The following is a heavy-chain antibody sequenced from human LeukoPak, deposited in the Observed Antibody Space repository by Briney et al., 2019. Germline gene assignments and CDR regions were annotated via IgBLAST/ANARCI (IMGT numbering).Heavy chain of an antibody. CDR1: GFTFSSYA. V-gene: IGHV3-23*01. Sequence: GGSLRLSCAASGFTFSSYAMSWVRQAPGKGLEWVSAISGSGGSTYYADSVKGRFAISRDNSKNTLYLQMNSLRAEDTAVYYCAKNRLVGYSSGIDYWGQGTLVTVSS. CDR3: AKNRLVGYSSGIDY. J-gene: IGHJ4*02. CDR2: ISGSGGST. D-gene: IGHD6-19*01.